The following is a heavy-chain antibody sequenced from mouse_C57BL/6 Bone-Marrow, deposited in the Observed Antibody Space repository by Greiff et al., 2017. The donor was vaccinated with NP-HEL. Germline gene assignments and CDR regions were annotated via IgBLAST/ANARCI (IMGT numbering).Heavy chain of an antibody. J-gene: IGHJ3*01. CDR2: IHPNSGST. CDR3: ARRNYYGSSYPFAY. CDR1: GYTFTSYW. Sequence: QVQLQQPGAELVKPGASVKLSCKASGYTFTSYWMHWVKQRPGQGLEWIGMIHPNSGSTNYNEKFKSKATLTVDKSSSTAYMQLSSLTSEDSAVYYCARRNYYGSSYPFAYWGQGTLVTVSA. D-gene: IGHD1-1*01. V-gene: IGHV1-64*01.